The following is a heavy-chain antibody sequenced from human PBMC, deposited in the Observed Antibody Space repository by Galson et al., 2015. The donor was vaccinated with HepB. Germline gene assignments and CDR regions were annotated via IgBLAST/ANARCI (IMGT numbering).Heavy chain of an antibody. CDR2: VSGSGGRT. Sequence: SLRLSCAASGFTFSSYAMSWVRQAPGKGLEWVSTVSGSGGRTYYADSVKGRFTISRDNSKNTLYLQMNSLRAEDTAVYYCAKDHDLLGLHTWGQGTLVTVSS. CDR3: AKDHDLLGLHT. CDR1: GFTFSSYA. V-gene: IGHV3-23*01. D-gene: IGHD2-8*02. J-gene: IGHJ4*02.